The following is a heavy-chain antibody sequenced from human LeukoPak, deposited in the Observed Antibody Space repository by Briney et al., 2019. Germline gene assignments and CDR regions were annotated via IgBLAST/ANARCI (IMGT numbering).Heavy chain of an antibody. CDR2: INWNGGST. Sequence: PGGSLRLSCAASGFTFDDYGMSWVRQAPGKGLEWVSGINWNGGSTGYADSVKGRFTISRDNAKNSLYLQMNSLRAEDTALYYCARANGLLWGSYRYPFDYWGQGTLVTVSS. D-gene: IGHD3-16*02. CDR3: ARANGLLWGSYRYPFDY. V-gene: IGHV3-20*04. CDR1: GFTFDDYG. J-gene: IGHJ4*02.